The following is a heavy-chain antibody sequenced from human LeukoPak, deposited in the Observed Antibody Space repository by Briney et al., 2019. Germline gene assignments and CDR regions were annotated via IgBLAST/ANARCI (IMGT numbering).Heavy chain of an antibody. V-gene: IGHV3-23*01. CDR2: VSGSGGPT. CDR3: AREFVGDQSLLNFDY. D-gene: IGHD4-17*01. Sequence: GGSLRLSCAASGFTFSSYAMNWVRQAPGKGLEWVSVVSGSGGPTFYADSVRGRFTISRDNSKNTLYLQMGSLRTEDMAVYYCAREFVGDQSLLNFDYWGQGTLVTVSS. CDR1: GFTFSSYA. J-gene: IGHJ4*02.